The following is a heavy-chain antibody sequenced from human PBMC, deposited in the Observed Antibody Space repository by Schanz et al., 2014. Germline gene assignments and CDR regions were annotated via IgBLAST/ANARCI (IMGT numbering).Heavy chain of an antibody. Sequence: QVQLVESGGGVVQPGRSLRLSCATSGFTFSSYGMHWVRQAPGKGLEWVAVIWFDGNNNYYADSVKGRFTISRDNAKNTLYLQMNSLRAEDTAVYYCVRDTDYHFDYWGQGTLVTVSS. V-gene: IGHV3-33*01. CDR3: VRDTDYHFDY. J-gene: IGHJ4*02. CDR1: GFTFSSYG. D-gene: IGHD4-17*01. CDR2: IWFDGNNN.